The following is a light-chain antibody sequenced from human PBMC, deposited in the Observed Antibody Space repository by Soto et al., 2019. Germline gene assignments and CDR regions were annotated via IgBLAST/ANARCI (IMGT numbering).Light chain of an antibody. CDR2: EVS. Sequence: QSVLTQPRSASGSPGQSVTISCTGTSSDVGGYNYVSWYQQHPGKAPKLMIYEVSKRPSGVPDRFSGSKSGNTASLTVSGLQAEDEADYYCSSYAGSNNFDVFGTGTKVTVL. CDR1: SSDVGGYNY. J-gene: IGLJ1*01. CDR3: SSYAGSNNFDV. V-gene: IGLV2-8*01.